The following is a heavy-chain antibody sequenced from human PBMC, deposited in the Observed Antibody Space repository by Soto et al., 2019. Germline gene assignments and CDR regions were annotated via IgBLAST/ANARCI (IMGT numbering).Heavy chain of an antibody. V-gene: IGHV3-7*04. CDR1: GLTFSSNW. J-gene: IGHJ5*02. Sequence: EVQLVESGGGLVQPGGSLRLSCAASGLTFSSNWMSWVRQAPGRGLECVANIKQDGNEKYYVDSVKGRFTISRDNAENSIYVQMNSLRAEDTAVYYCARVVGAASWFDPWGQGTLVTVSS. D-gene: IGHD1-26*01. CDR2: IKQDGNEK. CDR3: ARVVGAASWFDP.